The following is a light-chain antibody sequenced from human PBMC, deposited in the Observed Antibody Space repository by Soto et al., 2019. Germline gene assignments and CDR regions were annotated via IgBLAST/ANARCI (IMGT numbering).Light chain of an antibody. CDR3: QQRSNWPPYT. J-gene: IGKJ2*01. V-gene: IGKV3-11*01. CDR1: QSVHTN. Sequence: ETVLTQSPATLSLSPGERATLSCRASQSVHTNLAWYQQKAGQAPRLLIYDASNRATGIPARFSGSGSGTDFTLTISSLEPEDCAVYYCQQRSNWPPYTFGQGTKLEIK. CDR2: DAS.